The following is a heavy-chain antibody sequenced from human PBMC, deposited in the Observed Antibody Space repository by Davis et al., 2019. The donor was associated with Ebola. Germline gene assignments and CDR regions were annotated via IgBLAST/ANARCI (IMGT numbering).Heavy chain of an antibody. D-gene: IGHD3-22*01. CDR2: INPNSGGT. CDR3: ARGGITMMVVPRDYYYGLDV. Sequence: ASVKVSCKASGYTFTGNYIQWVRQAPGQGLEWMGRINPNSGGTNYAQKFQGRVTLSRDTSTSTAYMEMSRLRSDDTAVYFCARGGITMMVVPRDYYYGLDVWGQGTTVTVSS. J-gene: IGHJ6*02. CDR1: GYTFTGNY. V-gene: IGHV1-2*06.